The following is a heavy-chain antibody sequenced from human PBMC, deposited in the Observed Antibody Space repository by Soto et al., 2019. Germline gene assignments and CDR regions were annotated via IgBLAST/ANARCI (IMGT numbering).Heavy chain of an antibody. CDR2: IIPIFGTA. Sequence: ASVKVSCKXSGGTFSSYAISWVRQAPGQGLEWMGGIIPIFGTANYAQKFQGRVTITADESTSTAYMELSSLRSEDTAVYYCARGGGYSGYEGHYYYYGMDVWGQGTTVTVSS. V-gene: IGHV1-69*13. CDR1: GGTFSSYA. CDR3: ARGGGYSGYEGHYYYYGMDV. J-gene: IGHJ6*02. D-gene: IGHD5-12*01.